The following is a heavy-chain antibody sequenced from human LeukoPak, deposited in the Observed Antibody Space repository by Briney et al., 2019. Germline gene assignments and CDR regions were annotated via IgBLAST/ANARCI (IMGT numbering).Heavy chain of an antibody. CDR1: GFTFGSYA. CDR2: ISYDGSNK. V-gene: IGHV3-30-3*01. CDR3: AGNTYYYDSSGLN. D-gene: IGHD3-22*01. J-gene: IGHJ4*02. Sequence: PGGSLRLSCAASGFTFGSYAMHWVRQAPGKGLEWVAVISYDGSNKYYADSVKGRFTISRDNSKNTLYLQMNSLRAEDTAVYYCAGNTYYYDSSGLNWGQGTLVTVSS.